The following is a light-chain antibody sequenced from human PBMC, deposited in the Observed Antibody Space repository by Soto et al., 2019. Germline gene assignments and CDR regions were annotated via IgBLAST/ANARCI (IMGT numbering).Light chain of an antibody. CDR3: QQYYSTPF. CDR2: WAS. CDR1: QSVLYSSNNKNY. J-gene: IGKJ3*01. Sequence: DIVMTQSPDSLAVSLGERATINCKSSQSVLYSSNNKNYLAWYQQKPGQTPKLRIYWASTRESGVPDRFSGSGSGTDFTLTISSLQAEDVAVYYCQQYYSTPFFGPGTKVDIK. V-gene: IGKV4-1*01.